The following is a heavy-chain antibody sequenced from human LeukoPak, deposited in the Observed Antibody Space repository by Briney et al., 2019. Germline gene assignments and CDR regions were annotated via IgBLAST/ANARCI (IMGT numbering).Heavy chain of an antibody. V-gene: IGHV3-21*01. Sequence: GGSLRLSCAASGFTFSSYTMTWVRQAPGKGLEWVSSITSAGSYTYYGDSVKGRFTISRDNDKNSVFLEMNSLRVEDTALYFCARRRVTYYFDYWGQGSLVTASS. J-gene: IGHJ4*02. CDR1: GFTFSSYT. CDR2: ITSAGSYT. D-gene: IGHD2-21*02. CDR3: ARRRVTYYFDY.